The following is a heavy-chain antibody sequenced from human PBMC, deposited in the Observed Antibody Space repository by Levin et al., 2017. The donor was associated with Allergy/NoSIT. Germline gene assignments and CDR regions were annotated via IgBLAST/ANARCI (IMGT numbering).Heavy chain of an antibody. V-gene: IGHV3-23*01. CDR3: AKEGASSSRHYMDV. CDR2: ISGSGGST. Sequence: GESLKISCAVSGFTFSSYAMSWVRQAPGKGLEWVSGISGSGGSTYYADSVKGRFTISRDNSQNTLYLQMNSLRVDDTAVYYCAKEGASSSRHYMDVWGKGTTVTVSS. J-gene: IGHJ6*03. CDR1: GFTFSSYA. D-gene: IGHD6-6*01.